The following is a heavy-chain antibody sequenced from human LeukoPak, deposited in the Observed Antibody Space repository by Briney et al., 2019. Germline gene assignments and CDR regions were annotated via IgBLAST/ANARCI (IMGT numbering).Heavy chain of an antibody. CDR3: AKDLIAAAGTGYFQH. D-gene: IGHD6-13*01. J-gene: IGHJ1*01. CDR2: ISGSGGST. V-gene: IGHV3-23*01. Sequence: GGSLRLSCAASGFTFSSYAMSWVRQAPGKGLEWVSAISGSGGSTYYADSVKGRFTISRDNSKNTLYLQMNSLRAKDTAVYYCAKDLIAAAGTGYFQHWGQGTLVTVSS. CDR1: GFTFSSYA.